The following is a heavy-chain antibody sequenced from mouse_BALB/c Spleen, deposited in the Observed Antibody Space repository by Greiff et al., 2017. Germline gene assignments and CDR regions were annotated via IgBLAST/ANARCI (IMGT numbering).Heavy chain of an antibody. CDR2: IDPENGDT. CDR1: GFNIKDYY. V-gene: IGHV14-4*02. CDR3: NVGGKSAWCAY. Sequence: VQLKQSGSELVRSGASVKLSCTASGFNIKDYYMHWVKQRPEQGLEWIGWIDPENGDTEYAPKFQGKATMTADTSSNTAYLQLSSLTSEDTDVYYCNVGGKSAWCAYWGQGTLVTVSA. J-gene: IGHJ3*01. D-gene: IGHD2-1*01.